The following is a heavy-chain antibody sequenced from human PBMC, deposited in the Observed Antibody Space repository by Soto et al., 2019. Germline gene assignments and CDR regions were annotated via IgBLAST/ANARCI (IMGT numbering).Heavy chain of an antibody. Sequence: EVQLLESGGGLVQPGGSLRLSCAASGFTFNSYVMSWVRQAPGKGLAWVSGISGSGSDTYYADSVKGRFTSSRDNSKNTLNRQMNSLRAEDTALYYCTNNGRSGGSGPNWFDPWGQGTLVTVSS. D-gene: IGHD2-15*01. CDR3: TNNGRSGGSGPNWFDP. V-gene: IGHV3-23*01. CDR2: ISGSGSDT. J-gene: IGHJ5*02. CDR1: GFTFNSYV.